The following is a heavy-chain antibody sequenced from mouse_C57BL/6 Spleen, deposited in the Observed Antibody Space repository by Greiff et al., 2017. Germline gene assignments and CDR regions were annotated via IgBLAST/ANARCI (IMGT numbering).Heavy chain of an antibody. CDR2: ISSGSSTI. V-gene: IGHV5-17*01. D-gene: IGHD2-2*01. CDR3: ARKSTMVNYFDY. J-gene: IGHJ2*01. Sequence: DVKLVESGGGLVKPGGSLKLSCAASGFTFSDYGMHWVRQAPETGLEWVAYISSGSSTIYYADTVKGRFTISRDNAKNTLFLQMTSLRSEDTAMYYCARKSTMVNYFDYWGQGTTLTVSS. CDR1: GFTFSDYG.